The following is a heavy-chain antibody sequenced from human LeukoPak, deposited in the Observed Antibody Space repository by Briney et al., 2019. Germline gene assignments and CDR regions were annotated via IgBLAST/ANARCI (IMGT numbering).Heavy chain of an antibody. CDR1: GGSISSYY. D-gene: IGHD3-3*01. Sequence: SETVSLTCTVSGGSISSYYWSWIRQPAGKGLEWIGRIYTSGSTNYNPSLKSRVTMSVDTSKNQFSLKLSSVTAADTAVYYCARSGALYYDFREDYWGQGTLVTVSS. J-gene: IGHJ4*02. V-gene: IGHV4-4*07. CDR2: IYTSGST. CDR3: ARSGALYYDFREDY.